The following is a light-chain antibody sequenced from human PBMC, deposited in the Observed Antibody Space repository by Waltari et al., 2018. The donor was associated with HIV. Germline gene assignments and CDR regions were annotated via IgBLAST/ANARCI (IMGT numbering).Light chain of an antibody. J-gene: IGKJ1*01. V-gene: IGKV3-15*01. Sequence: EILMTQSPATLSVSQEERATLSCRASQRVNSNFAWYQQKPDQTPRLLIYGTSTRATYIPARFSGSGSGTEFTLTISSLQSEDFAVYYCHHYNNWRETFGQGTKVEIK. CDR2: GTS. CDR3: HHYNNWRET. CDR1: QRVNSN.